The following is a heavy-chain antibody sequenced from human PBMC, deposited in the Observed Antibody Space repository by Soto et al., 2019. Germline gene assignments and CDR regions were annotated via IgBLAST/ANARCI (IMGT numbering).Heavy chain of an antibody. D-gene: IGHD3-3*01. CDR3: ARGRQYYDFWSGYSDYYYYGMDV. J-gene: IGHJ6*02. CDR2: INHSGST. Sequence: SETLSLTCAVYGGSFSGYYWSWIRQPPGKGLEWMGEINHSGSTNYNPSLKSRVTISVDTSKNQFSLKLSSVTAADTAVYYCARGRQYYDFWSGYSDYYYYGMDVSGQGTTVT. V-gene: IGHV4-34*01. CDR1: GGSFSGYY.